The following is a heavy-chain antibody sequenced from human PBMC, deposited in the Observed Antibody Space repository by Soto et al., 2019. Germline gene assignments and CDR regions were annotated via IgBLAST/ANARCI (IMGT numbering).Heavy chain of an antibody. J-gene: IGHJ3*01. D-gene: IGHD2-15*01. CDR1: VFTFSTSV. Sequence: GGSLRLSCAASVFTFSTSVMSWVRQAPGKGLQWVSSISGRGDRTYYADSVKGRFTVSRDNSKNTLFLDMNDVTADDTALYYCTWSLVARDAFDEWGQGTMVTVS. CDR3: TWSLVARDAFDE. V-gene: IGHV3-23*01. CDR2: ISGRGDRT.